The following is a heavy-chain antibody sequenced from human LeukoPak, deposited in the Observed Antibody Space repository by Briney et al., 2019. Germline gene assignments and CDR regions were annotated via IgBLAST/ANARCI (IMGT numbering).Heavy chain of an antibody. V-gene: IGHV4-39*07. D-gene: IGHD3-10*01. Sequence: SETLSLTCTVSGGSISNNTDYWGWIRQPPGKALEWIGSVYYSATTFYNPSLKSRVTISVDTSKNQFSLKLRSMTAADTAVYYCARVYGSGVWDGYFDYWGQGTLVTVSS. CDR2: VYYSATT. J-gene: IGHJ4*02. CDR1: GGSISNNTDY. CDR3: ARVYGSGVWDGYFDY.